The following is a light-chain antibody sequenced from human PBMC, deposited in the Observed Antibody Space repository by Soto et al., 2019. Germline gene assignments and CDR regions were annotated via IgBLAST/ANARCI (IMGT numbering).Light chain of an antibody. J-gene: IGLJ1*01. CDR1: SSNIGSNL. CDR3: ATWDDSLNGAYV. V-gene: IGLV1-44*01. CDR2: AND. Sequence: QSVLTQPPSASGTPGQRVTISCSGSSSNIGSNLVTWYQHLPGTAPRLLIYANDQRPSGVPDRFSGSKSDTSAFLAISALQSEDKADYYCATWDDSLNGAYVFGTGTKVTVL.